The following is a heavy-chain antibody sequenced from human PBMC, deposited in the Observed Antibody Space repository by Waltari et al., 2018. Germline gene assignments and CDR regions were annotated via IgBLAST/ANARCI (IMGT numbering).Heavy chain of an antibody. D-gene: IGHD2-8*01. V-gene: IGHV4-34*01. J-gene: IGHJ5*02. CDR1: GGSFSGYY. CDR3: ARRLIVLMVYATFNWFDP. CDR2: INHSGST. Sequence: QVQLQQWGAGLLKPSETLSLTCAVYGGSFSGYYWSWIRQPPGKGLEWIGEINHSGSTNVSPARKRRGTKSVDTTKNQFSLKLSSVTAADTAVYYCARRLIVLMVYATFNWFDPWGQGTLVTVSS.